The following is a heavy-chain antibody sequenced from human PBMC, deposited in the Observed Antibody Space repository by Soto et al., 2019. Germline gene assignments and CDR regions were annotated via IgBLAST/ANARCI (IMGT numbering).Heavy chain of an antibody. CDR2: ISDDSSYI. J-gene: IGHJ4*02. V-gene: IGHV3-21*06. Sequence: GGSLRLSCAASGFMFSAYTMNWVRQAPGKGLEWLSSISDDSSYIDYADSLRGRFTVSRDNARNSLYLQIDSLGVEDTAVYYCATPYYFNNWGPGTPVTVSS. CDR3: ATPYYFNN. CDR1: GFMFSAYT. D-gene: IGHD3-16*01.